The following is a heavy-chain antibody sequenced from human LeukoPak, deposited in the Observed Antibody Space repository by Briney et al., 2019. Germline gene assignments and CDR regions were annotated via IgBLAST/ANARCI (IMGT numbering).Heavy chain of an antibody. Sequence: GGSLRLSCAASGFTFSSYGMHWVRQAPGKGLEWVAVISYDGSNKYYADSVKGRFTISRDNSKNTLYLQMNSLRAEDTAVYYCARHLSGITGYTYGRGIDYWGQGTLVSVSS. CDR3: ARHLSGITGYTYGRGIDY. CDR2: ISYDGSNK. D-gene: IGHD5-18*01. CDR1: GFTFSSYG. J-gene: IGHJ4*02. V-gene: IGHV3-33*05.